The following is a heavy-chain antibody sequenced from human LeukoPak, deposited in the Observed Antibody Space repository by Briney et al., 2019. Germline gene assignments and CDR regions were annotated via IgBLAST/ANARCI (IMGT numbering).Heavy chain of an antibody. CDR1: GESISGFY. V-gene: IGHV4-59*08. D-gene: IGHD3-22*01. CDR2: IYYSGST. CDR3: ARGPKIFRYYDSSAFDI. J-gene: IGHJ3*02. Sequence: SETLSLTCTVSGESISGFYWNWIRQPPGKGLEWIGYIYYSGSTNYNPSLKSRVTISIDTSKNQFSLKLSSVTAADTAVYYCARGPKIFRYYDSSAFDIWGQGTMVTVSS.